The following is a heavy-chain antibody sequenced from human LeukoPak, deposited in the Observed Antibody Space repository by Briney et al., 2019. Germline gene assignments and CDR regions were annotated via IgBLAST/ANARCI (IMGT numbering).Heavy chain of an antibody. Sequence: GESLKISCKGSGYSFTSYWIGWVSQMPGKGLEWMGIIYPGDSDTRYSPSFQGQVTISADKSISTAYLQWSSLKASDTAMYYCARQANYESLTGYYTSTVGYWGQGTLVTVSS. CDR1: GYSFTSYW. J-gene: IGHJ4*02. V-gene: IGHV5-51*01. CDR2: IYPGDSDT. CDR3: ARQANYESLTGYYTSTVGY. D-gene: IGHD3-9*01.